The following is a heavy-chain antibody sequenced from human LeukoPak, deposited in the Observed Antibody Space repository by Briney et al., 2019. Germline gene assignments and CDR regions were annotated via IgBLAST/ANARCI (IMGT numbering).Heavy chain of an antibody. V-gene: IGHV3-30*04. D-gene: IGHD1-14*01. CDR2: ISNDGTNK. CDR3: ARDITGIEAFDY. CDR1: GFTFSAYS. Sequence: GGSLRLSCAASGFTFSAYSMNWVRQAPGKGLEWVAVISNDGTNKYYRDSVKGRFTVSRDNSKNTLSLQMNSLRAEDTAVYYCARDITGIEAFDYWGQGTLVTVSS. J-gene: IGHJ4*02.